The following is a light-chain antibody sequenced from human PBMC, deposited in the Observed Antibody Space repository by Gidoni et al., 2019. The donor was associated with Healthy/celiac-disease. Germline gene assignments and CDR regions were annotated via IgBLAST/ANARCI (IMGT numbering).Light chain of an antibody. CDR2: EVS. V-gene: IGLV2-11*01. CDR1: SSDVGGYNY. J-gene: IGLJ2*01. Sequence: QSALTQPRAVSGSPGQSVTISCTGTSSDVGGYNYVSWYQQHPGKAPKLMIYEVSKRPSGVPDRFSGSKSGNTASLTISGLQAEDEADYYCCSYAGVFGGGTKLTVL. CDR3: CSYAGV.